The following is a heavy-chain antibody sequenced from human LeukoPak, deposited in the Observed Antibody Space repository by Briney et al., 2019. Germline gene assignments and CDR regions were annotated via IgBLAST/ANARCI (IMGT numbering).Heavy chain of an antibody. J-gene: IGHJ4*02. CDR2: IKQDGSEK. Sequence: GGSLRLSCAASGFTFSSYWMSWVRQAPGKGLEWVANIKQDGSEKYYVDSVKGRFTISRDNAKNSLYLQMNSLRAEDTAVYYCARTVYYGSGNYFDYWGQGTLVTVSS. CDR3: ARTVYYGSGNYFDY. CDR1: GFTFSSYW. V-gene: IGHV3-7*01. D-gene: IGHD3-10*01.